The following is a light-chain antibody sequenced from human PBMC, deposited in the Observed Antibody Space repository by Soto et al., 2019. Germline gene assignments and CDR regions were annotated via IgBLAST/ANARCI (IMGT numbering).Light chain of an antibody. CDR2: EVS. Sequence: QSVLTQPASVSGSPGQSISISCTGTSSDVGDYNYVSWYQQHPGKAPKLMIYEVSNRPSGVSDRFSGSKSGNTASLTISGLQAEDEADYYCTSYTGSSPLYVFGTGTKVTVL. V-gene: IGLV2-14*01. CDR3: TSYTGSSPLYV. CDR1: SSDVGDYNY. J-gene: IGLJ1*01.